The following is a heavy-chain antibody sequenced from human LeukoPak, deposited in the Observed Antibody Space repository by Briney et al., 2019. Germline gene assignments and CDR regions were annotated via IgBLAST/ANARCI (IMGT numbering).Heavy chain of an antibody. CDR1: GGSFSGYY. J-gene: IGHJ5*02. CDR3: ARVGNWNYVSLNWFDP. Sequence: SETLSLTCAVYGGSFSGYYWSWIRPPPGKGLEWIGEINHSESTNYNPSLKSRVTISVDTSKNQFSLKLSSVTAADTAVYYCARVGNWNYVSLNWFDPWGQGTLVTVSS. V-gene: IGHV4-34*01. D-gene: IGHD1-7*01. CDR2: INHSEST.